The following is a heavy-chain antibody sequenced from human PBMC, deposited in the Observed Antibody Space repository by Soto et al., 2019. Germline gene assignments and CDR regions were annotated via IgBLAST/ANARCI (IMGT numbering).Heavy chain of an antibody. CDR1: GGSISSSSYY. V-gene: IGHV4-39*01. CDR3: ARYIGITMLRGVIRSPI. D-gene: IGHD3-10*01. J-gene: IGHJ4*03. Sequence: SETLSLTCTVSGGSISSSSYYWGWIRQPPGKGLEWIGSIYYSGSTYYNPSLKSRVTISVDTSKNQFSLKLSSVTAADTAVYYCARYIGITMLRGVIRSPIWGQGTMVTVSS. CDR2: IYYSGST.